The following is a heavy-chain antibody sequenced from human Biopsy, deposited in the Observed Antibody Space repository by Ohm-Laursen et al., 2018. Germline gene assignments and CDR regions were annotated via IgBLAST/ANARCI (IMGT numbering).Heavy chain of an antibody. CDR2: IYHSGST. J-gene: IGHJ4*02. V-gene: IGHV4-38-2*01. CDR3: ARGQALKSFDY. Sequence: PSQTLSLTCAVSGYSISSGYYWGWIRQPPGKGLEWIGSIYHSGSTYYNPSLKSRVTISVDKSKNQFSLKLSSVTAADTAGYYCARGQALKSFDYWGQGTLVTVSS. CDR1: GYSISSGYY.